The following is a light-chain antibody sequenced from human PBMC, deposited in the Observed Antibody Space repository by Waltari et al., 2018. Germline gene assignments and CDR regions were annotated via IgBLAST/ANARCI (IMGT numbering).Light chain of an antibody. CDR2: VNSDGSH. Sequence: QLVLTHSPSASASLGASVKLTCTLRSGPSSNIIAWLQPQPGKGPRYLMQVNSDGSHRKGDEIPDRFSGSSSGAERYLTISSLQSEDEADYYCETGGHGTWVFGGGTKLTVL. V-gene: IGLV4-69*01. J-gene: IGLJ3*02. CDR1: SGPSSNI. CDR3: ETGGHGTWV.